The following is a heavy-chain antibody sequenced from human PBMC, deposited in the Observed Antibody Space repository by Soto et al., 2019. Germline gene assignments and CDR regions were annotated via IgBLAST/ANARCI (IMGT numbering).Heavy chain of an antibody. CDR1: GYSFTRYW. V-gene: IGHV5-10-1*01. Sequence: EVQLVQSGAEVKKPGESLRISCKGSGYSFTRYWIGWVRQMPGRGLEWMGRIDPGDSYTNYSPSFQGHVTISADKSINPAYLQWSGLKASDTAMYYCARHVVPSAPVDYWGQGTLVTVSS. CDR2: IDPGDSYT. J-gene: IGHJ4*02. D-gene: IGHD2-2*01. CDR3: ARHVVPSAPVDY.